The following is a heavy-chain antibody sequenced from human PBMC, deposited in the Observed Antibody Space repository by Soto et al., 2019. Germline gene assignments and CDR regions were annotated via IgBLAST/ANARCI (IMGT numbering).Heavy chain of an antibody. J-gene: IGHJ5*02. V-gene: IGHV4-30-4*01. D-gene: IGHD1-1*01. CDR3: AREFLEPHAWFDP. Sequence: QVQLQESGPGLVKPSQTLSLTCTVSGGSISSGDYYWSWIRQPPGKGLEWIGYIYYSGRTYYNPFLKSRVTISVDTSKNQFSLKLSSVTAADTAVYYCAREFLEPHAWFDPWGQGTLVTVSS. CDR2: IYYSGRT. CDR1: GGSISSGDYY.